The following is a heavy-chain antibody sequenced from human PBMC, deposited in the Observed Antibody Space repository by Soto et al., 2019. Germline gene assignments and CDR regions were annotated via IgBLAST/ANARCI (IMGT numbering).Heavy chain of an antibody. CDR1: GYTFTGYY. Sequence: ASVKVSCKASGYTFTGYYMHWVRQAPGQGLEWMGWINPNSGGTNYAQKFQGRVTMTRDTSISTAYMELSRLRSDDTAVYYCARVSVLLWFGESPLGPYYFDYWGQGTLVTVPS. D-gene: IGHD3-10*01. CDR3: ARVSVLLWFGESPLGPYYFDY. CDR2: INPNSGGT. J-gene: IGHJ4*02. V-gene: IGHV1-2*02.